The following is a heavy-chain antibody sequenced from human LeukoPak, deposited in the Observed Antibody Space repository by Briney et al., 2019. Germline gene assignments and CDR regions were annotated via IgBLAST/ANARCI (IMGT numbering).Heavy chain of an antibody. CDR1: GITFSNYA. D-gene: IGHD1-1*01. Sequence: GRSLRLSCVASGITFSNYAMSWVRQAPGQGLEWVSTISNSGDATFYADAVKGRFTISRDNSKNTLYLQMYSLRAEDTAIYYCAKAPPYTKYFDYWGQGTLLTVSS. CDR3: AKAPPYTKYFDY. CDR2: ISNSGDAT. V-gene: IGHV3-23*01. J-gene: IGHJ4*02.